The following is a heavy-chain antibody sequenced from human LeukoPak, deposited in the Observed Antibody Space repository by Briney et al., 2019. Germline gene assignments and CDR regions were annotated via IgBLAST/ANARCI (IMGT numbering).Heavy chain of an antibody. V-gene: IGHV3-33*06. Sequence: PGGSLRLSCAASGFTFSSYGMHWVRQAPGKGLEWVAVIWYDGSNKYYADSVKGRFTISRDNSKNTLYLQMNSLRAEDTAVYSCAKGRGYSYGTGDYWGQGTLVTVSS. D-gene: IGHD5-18*01. CDR1: GFTFSSYG. CDR2: IWYDGSNK. J-gene: IGHJ4*02. CDR3: AKGRGYSYGTGDY.